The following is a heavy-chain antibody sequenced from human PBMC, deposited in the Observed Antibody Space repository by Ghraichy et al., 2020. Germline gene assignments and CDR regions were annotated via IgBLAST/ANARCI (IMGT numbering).Heavy chain of an antibody. CDR3: ARDWDIVATFGYYFDY. D-gene: IGHD5-12*01. CDR2: IRSSSSYI. CDR1: GFTFSSYS. V-gene: IGHV3-21*01. J-gene: IGHJ4*02. Sequence: GGSLRLSCAASGFTFSSYSMNWVRQAPGKGLEWVSSIRSSSSYIYYADSVKGRFTISRDNAQNSLYLQMNSLRAEDTAVYYCARDWDIVATFGYYFDYLVQGTLVSVSS.